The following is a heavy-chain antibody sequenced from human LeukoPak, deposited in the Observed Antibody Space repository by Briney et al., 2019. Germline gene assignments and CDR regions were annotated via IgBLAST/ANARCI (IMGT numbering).Heavy chain of an antibody. J-gene: IGHJ6*02. CDR1: GYTLTELS. CDR3: ATGFRVPAAMSYYYYGMDA. V-gene: IGHV1-24*01. D-gene: IGHD2-2*01. Sequence: GASVKVSCKVSGYTLTELSMHWVRQAPGKGLEWMGGFDPEDGETIYAQKFQGRVTMTEDTSTDTAYMELSSLRSEDTAVYYCATGFRVPAAMSYYYYGMDAWGQGTTVTVSS. CDR2: FDPEDGET.